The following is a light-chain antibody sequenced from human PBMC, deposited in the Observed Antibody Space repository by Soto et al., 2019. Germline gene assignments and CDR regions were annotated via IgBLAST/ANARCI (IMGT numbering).Light chain of an antibody. V-gene: IGLV2-14*01. Sequence: QSALTQPASVSGSPGQSITISCTGTSSDVGGYNHVSWYQQHPGKAPKLMIFEVTHRPSWVSSRFSGSKSGNTASLTISGLQAEDEADYYCSSYTSQNTRVFGGGTKLTVL. J-gene: IGLJ3*02. CDR2: EVT. CDR3: SSYTSQNTRV. CDR1: SSDVGGYNH.